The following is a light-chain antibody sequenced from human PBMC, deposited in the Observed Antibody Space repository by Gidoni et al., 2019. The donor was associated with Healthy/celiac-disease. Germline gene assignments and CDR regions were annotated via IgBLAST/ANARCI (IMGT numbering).Light chain of an antibody. CDR2: DAS. J-gene: IGKJ1*01. CDR3: QQRSNWPPT. V-gene: IGKV3-11*01. Sequence: EIVLTQSPATLSLSPGERATRSCRASQSVSSYLAWYQQKPGQAPRLLIYDASNRATGIPARFSGRGSGTDFTLTISSLEPEDFAVYYCQQRSNWPPTFGQGTKVEIK. CDR1: QSVSSY.